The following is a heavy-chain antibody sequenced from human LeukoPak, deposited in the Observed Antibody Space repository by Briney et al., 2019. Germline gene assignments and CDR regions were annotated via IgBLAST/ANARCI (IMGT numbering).Heavy chain of an antibody. J-gene: IGHJ6*02. Sequence: SQTLSLTCAIPGDSVSSNSAAWNWIRQSPSRGLEWLGRTYYRSKWYNDYAVSVKSRITINPDTSKNQFSLQLNSVTPEDTAVYYCARVTGSSPRYYYYGMDVWGQGTTVTVSS. CDR3: ARVTGSSPRYYYYGMDV. CDR1: GDSVSSNSAA. CDR2: TYYRSKWYN. D-gene: IGHD6-13*01. V-gene: IGHV6-1*01.